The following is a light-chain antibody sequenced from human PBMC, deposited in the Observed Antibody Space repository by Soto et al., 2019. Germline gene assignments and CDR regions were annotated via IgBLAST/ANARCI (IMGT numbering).Light chain of an antibody. Sequence: EIVLTQSPGTLSLSPGERATLSCRASQSISLNYLAWYQQKPGQTPRLLIYGASSRATGIPDRFSVGGSGTDFTLTITRLEPEDFAVYYCQQYGSSPYTFGQGTKLEIK. CDR1: QSISLNY. J-gene: IGKJ2*01. CDR2: GAS. CDR3: QQYGSSPYT. V-gene: IGKV3-20*01.